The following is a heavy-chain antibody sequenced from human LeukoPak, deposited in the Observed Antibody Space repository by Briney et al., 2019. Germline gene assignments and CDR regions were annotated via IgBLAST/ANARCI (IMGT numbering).Heavy chain of an antibody. J-gene: IGHJ3*02. D-gene: IGHD3-22*01. CDR2: IYYSGST. CDR1: GGSISSYY. Sequence: SETLSLTCTVSGGSISSYYWSWIRQPPGKGLEWIGYIYYSGSTYYNPSLKSRVTISVDTSKNQFSLKLSSVTAADTAVYYCAREAYYYDSSGYWEAFDIWGQGTMVTVSS. CDR3: AREAYYYDSSGYWEAFDI. V-gene: IGHV4-59*01.